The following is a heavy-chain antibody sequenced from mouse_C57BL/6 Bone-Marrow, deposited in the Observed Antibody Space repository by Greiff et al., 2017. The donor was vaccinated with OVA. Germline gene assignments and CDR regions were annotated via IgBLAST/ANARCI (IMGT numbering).Heavy chain of an antibody. CDR1: GFTFSDFY. CDR3: ARDAGAD. CDR2: SRPQANDYTT. J-gene: IGHJ3*01. Sequence: EVKLVESGGGLVQSGRSLRLSCATSGFTFSDFYMAWVRPAPVQGLECISSSRPQANDYTTEYSASVKGRFIVSRDTSQSILYLQMNALRAEDTAIYYCARDAGADWGQGTLVTVSA. V-gene: IGHV7-1*01.